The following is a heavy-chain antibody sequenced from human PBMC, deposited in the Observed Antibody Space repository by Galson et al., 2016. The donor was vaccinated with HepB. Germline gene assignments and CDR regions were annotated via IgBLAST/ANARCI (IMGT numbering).Heavy chain of an antibody. CDR1: GFTFSSYV. D-gene: IGHD5-12*01. V-gene: IGHV3-48*03. CDR2: ISSSSNTI. J-gene: IGHJ3*02. Sequence: SLRLSCAASGFTFSSYVMSWVRQAPGKRLEWISYISSSSNTIHYADSVKGRFTVSRDYAKNSLYLQMNSLRAEDTAVYYCARDSSSGYVIDAFDIWGQGTMVTGSS. CDR3: ARDSSSGYVIDAFDI.